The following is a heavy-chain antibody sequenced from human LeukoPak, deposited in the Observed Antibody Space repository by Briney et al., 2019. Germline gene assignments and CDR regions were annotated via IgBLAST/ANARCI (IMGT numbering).Heavy chain of an antibody. V-gene: IGHV3-74*01. CDR1: GFTFSSYW. CDR3: AKDFRSYYDFWSAYPRSMDV. D-gene: IGHD3-3*01. Sequence: GGSLRLSCAASGFTFSSYWMHWVRQAPGKGLVWVSRINSDGSSTSYADSVKGRFTISRDNSKNTLHLQMNRLRAEDTAVYYCAKDFRSYYDFWSAYPRSMDVWGQGTTVTVSS. J-gene: IGHJ6*02. CDR2: INSDGSST.